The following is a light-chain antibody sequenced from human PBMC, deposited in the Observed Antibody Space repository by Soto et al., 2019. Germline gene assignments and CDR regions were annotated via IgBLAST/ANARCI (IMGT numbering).Light chain of an antibody. CDR3: QSYDNSLSGVV. CDR1: SSNLGAGYD. V-gene: IGLV1-40*01. CDR2: DNS. Sequence: QSVLTQPPSVSGAPGQRVTISCTGSSSNLGAGYDVHWYQHLPGTSPKLIMSDNSNRPSGVPDRFSGSKSGTAASLAITGLQAEDEADYYCQSYDNSLSGVVFGGGTKVTVL. J-gene: IGLJ2*01.